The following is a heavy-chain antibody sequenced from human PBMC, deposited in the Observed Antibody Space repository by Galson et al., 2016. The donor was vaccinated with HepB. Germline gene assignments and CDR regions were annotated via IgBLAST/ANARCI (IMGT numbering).Heavy chain of an antibody. V-gene: IGHV3-23*01. J-gene: IGHJ4*02. CDR3: AKYRDHNSCYYPLDY. D-gene: IGHD3-22*01. CDR2: VSGSGGGFT. CDR1: EFTFSSYA. Sequence: SLRLSCAASEFTFSSYAMSWVRQAPGKGLEWVSSVSGSGGGFTYYADSVKGRFTISRDNSKNTVYLQMNSLRAEDTAVYYCAKYRDHNSCYYPLDYWGQGTLVTVSS.